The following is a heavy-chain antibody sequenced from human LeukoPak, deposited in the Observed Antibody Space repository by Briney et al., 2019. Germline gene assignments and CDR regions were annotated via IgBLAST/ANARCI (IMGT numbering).Heavy chain of an antibody. Sequence: PGVSLTLSCVASGFTFRSYWMVWVRQAPGKGLEFVANIEQDGSERYFVDSVKGRITISRDNAKNSLYLYMNSLRVEDTAVYYCARETIGAPDYWGQGTRVTVSS. D-gene: IGHD6-6*01. V-gene: IGHV3-7*01. CDR3: ARETIGAPDY. J-gene: IGHJ4*02. CDR2: IEQDGSER. CDR1: GFTFRSYW.